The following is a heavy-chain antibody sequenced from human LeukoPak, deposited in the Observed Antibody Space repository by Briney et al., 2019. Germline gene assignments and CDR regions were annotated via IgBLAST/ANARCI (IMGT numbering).Heavy chain of an antibody. J-gene: IGHJ5*02. CDR1: GFTFTTCA. CDR3: AKDLRQQLVLDWFDP. Sequence: GGSLRLSCAASGFTFTTCAMSWVRQAPGKGLEWVSAISGSGGSTYYADSVKGRFTISRDNSKNTLYLQMNSLRAEDTAVYYCAKDLRQQLVLDWFDPWGQGTLVTVSS. CDR2: ISGSGGST. V-gene: IGHV3-23*01. D-gene: IGHD6-6*01.